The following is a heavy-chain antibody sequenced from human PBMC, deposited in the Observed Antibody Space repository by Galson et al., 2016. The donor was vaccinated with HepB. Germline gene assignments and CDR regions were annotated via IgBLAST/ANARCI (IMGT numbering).Heavy chain of an antibody. V-gene: IGHV3-23*01. CDR2: VNAADDFT. D-gene: IGHD3-10*01. J-gene: IGHJ1*01. CDR3: AKESEGYFSVSGPKGY. CDR1: GFSFRSYG. Sequence: SLRLSCAASGFSFRSYGMSWVRQAPGKGLEWVSSVNAADDFTYYADSVKGRFTTSRDKSKNKLYLHMDSLRAEDTAVYFCAKESEGYFSVSGPKGYWGQGTLVTVSS.